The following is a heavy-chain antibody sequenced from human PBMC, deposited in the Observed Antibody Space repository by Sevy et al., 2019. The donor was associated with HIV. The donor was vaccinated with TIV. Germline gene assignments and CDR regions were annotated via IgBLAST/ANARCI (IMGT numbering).Heavy chain of an antibody. V-gene: IGHV3-33*01. J-gene: IGHJ4*02. CDR1: GFTFSSYG. CDR3: ARDLEFYDNGDYGPAFMPDY. Sequence: GGSLRLSCAASGFTFSSYGMHWVRQAPGKGLEWVALIWFDGSNTYYADSVKGRFTISRDIAKNTLHLQMNSLRGEDTAVYYCARDLEFYDNGDYGPAFMPDYWGQGTLVTASS. D-gene: IGHD4-17*01. CDR2: IWFDGSNT.